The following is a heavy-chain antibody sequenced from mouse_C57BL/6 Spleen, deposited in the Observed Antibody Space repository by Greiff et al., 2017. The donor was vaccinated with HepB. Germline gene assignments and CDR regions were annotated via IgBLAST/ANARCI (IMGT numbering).Heavy chain of an antibody. Sequence: VQLQQSGAELVKPGASVKLSCTASGFNIKDYYMPWVKQRTEQGLEWIGRIDPEDGETKYAPKFQGKATITADTSANTAYLQLSSLTSEDTAVYYCARRQFITIFDVWGTGTTVTVSS. CDR2: IDPEDGET. D-gene: IGHD1-1*01. CDR3: ARRQFITIFDV. CDR1: GFNIKDYY. V-gene: IGHV14-2*01. J-gene: IGHJ1*03.